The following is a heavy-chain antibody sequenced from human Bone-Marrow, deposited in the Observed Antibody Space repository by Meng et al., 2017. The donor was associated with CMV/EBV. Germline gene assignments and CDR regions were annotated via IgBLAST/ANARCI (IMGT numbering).Heavy chain of an antibody. CDR3: ARDGAATGLDY. J-gene: IGHJ4*02. V-gene: IGHV3-11*01. CDR1: GFTFSDYY. CDR2: ISSSGSTI. D-gene: IGHD6-25*01. Sequence: GESLKISCAASGFTFSDYYMSWIRQAPGKGLEWASYISSSGSTIYYADSVKGRFTISRDNAKNSLYLQMNSLRAEDTAVYYCARDGAATGLDYWGQGTLVTVSS.